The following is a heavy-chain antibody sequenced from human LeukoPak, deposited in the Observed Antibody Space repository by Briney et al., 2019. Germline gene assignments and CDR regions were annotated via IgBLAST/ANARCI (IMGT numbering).Heavy chain of an antibody. CDR1: GFTFIRHW. Sequence: GGSLRLSCAASGFTFIRHWMHWVRQAPGKGLVWISRINSDASDTNYADFVKGRFTISRDNAKNTVYLQINSLRDEDTAVYYCARICSSTDCLIPDWGEGTLVSVSS. D-gene: IGHD2-2*01. V-gene: IGHV3-74*01. J-gene: IGHJ4*02. CDR2: INSDASDT. CDR3: ARICSSTDCLIPD.